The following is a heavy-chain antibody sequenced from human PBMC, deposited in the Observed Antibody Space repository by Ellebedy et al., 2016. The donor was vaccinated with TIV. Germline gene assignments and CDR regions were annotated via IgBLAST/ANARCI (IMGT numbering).Heavy chain of an antibody. J-gene: IGHJ4*02. Sequence: GESLKISXAASGFTFSDYYMNWIRQVPGKGLEWVAFISSSGSTFYYADSLRGRFTISRDNAKKSLYLQMNSLGAEDTAVYYCAGNPEILTAYPYINYWGQGTLVTVSS. CDR2: ISSSGSTF. CDR1: GFTFSDYY. CDR3: AGNPEILTAYPYINY. V-gene: IGHV3-11*01. D-gene: IGHD3-9*01.